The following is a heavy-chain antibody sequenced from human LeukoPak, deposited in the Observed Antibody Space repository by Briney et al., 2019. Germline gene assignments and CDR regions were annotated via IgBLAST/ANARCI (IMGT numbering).Heavy chain of an antibody. CDR2: IKQDGSEK. CDR3: ARDGATGTTEGVFDY. V-gene: IGHV3-7*01. D-gene: IGHD1-1*01. CDR1: GFTFSSYW. J-gene: IGHJ4*02. Sequence: PGGSLRLSCAASGFTFSSYWMSWVRQAPGKGLEWVANIKQDGSEKYYVDSVKGRFTISRDNAKNSLYLQMNSLRAEDTAVYYCARDGATGTTEGVFDYWGQGTLVTVSS.